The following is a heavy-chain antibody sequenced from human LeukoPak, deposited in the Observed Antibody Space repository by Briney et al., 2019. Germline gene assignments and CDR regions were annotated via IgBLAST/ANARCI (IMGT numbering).Heavy chain of an antibody. CDR3: ASKSLVRATESHAFDI. J-gene: IGHJ3*02. Sequence: SVKVSCKTSGGTFSSYAISWVRQAPGQGLEWMGGIIPIFGTANYAQKFQGRVTITTDESTSTAYMELSSLRSEDTAVYYCASKSLVRATESHAFDIWGPGTIVAVSS. CDR2: IIPIFGTA. V-gene: IGHV1-69*05. CDR1: GGTFSSYA. D-gene: IGHD1-26*01.